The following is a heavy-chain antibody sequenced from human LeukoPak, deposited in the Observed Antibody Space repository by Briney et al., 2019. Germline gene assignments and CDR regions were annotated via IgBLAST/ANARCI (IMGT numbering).Heavy chain of an antibody. V-gene: IGHV1-18*01. CDR2: ISAYNGNT. CDR3: ARNSVTVDYDFWSGYFGY. Sequence: GASVKVSCKASGYTFTSYGISWVRQAPGQGLEWMGWISAYNGNTNYAQKLQGRVTMTTHTSTSTAYMELRSLRSDDTAVYYCARNSVTVDYDFWSGYFGYWGQGTLVTVSS. D-gene: IGHD3-3*01. J-gene: IGHJ4*02. CDR1: GYTFTSYG.